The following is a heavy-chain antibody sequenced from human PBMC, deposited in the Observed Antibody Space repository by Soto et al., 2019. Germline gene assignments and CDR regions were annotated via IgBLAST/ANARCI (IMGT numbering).Heavy chain of an antibody. CDR2: IDPSDSAI. J-gene: IGHJ4*01. V-gene: IGHV5-51*01. Sequence: EAQLVQSGPEEKKPGESLKISCKGSGYRFASYRIARVRQMPGKSLEWMGVIDPSDSAIRYSPDFQGQVTISADKSISTAYWQWSSLKASDTAIYYCACAFFDSFAYWGHGTLVTVSS. D-gene: IGHD3-22*01. CDR1: GYRFASYR. CDR3: ACAFFDSFAY.